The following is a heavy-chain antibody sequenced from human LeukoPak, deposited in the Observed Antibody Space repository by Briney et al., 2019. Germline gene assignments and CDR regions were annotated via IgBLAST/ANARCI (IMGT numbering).Heavy chain of an antibody. CDR2: MNPNSGNT. CDR3: AREGPNDSSGYYTLNPYNWFDP. V-gene: IGHV1-8*03. D-gene: IGHD3-22*01. CDR1: GYTFTSYD. Sequence: ASVKVSCKASGYTFTSYDINWVRQATGQGLEWMGWMNPNSGNTGYAQKFQGRVTITADKSTSTAYMELSSLRSEDTAVYYCAREGPNDSSGYYTLNPYNWFDPWGQGTLVTVSS. J-gene: IGHJ5*02.